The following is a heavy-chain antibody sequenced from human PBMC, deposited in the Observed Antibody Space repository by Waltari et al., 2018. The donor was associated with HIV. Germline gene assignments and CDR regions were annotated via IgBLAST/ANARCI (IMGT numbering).Heavy chain of an antibody. CDR1: GFTFSSYW. V-gene: IGHV3-7*01. CDR3: ARRRGSYCLDY. CDR2: IKQDGMEK. Sequence: EGQLVESGGGLVQPGGSLRLSCAASGFTFSSYWMSWVRQAAGKGREGGANIKQDGMEKYYVDSGKGRFTISRDNAKNSLYLQMNSLRAEDTAVYFCARRRGSYCLDYWGQGTLVTVSS. D-gene: IGHD1-26*01. J-gene: IGHJ4*02.